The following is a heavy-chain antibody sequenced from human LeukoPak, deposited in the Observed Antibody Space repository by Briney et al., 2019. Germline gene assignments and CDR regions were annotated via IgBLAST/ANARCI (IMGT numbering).Heavy chain of an antibody. D-gene: IGHD2-2*02. CDR3: ARPGYCSSTSCYTVGNY. J-gene: IGHJ4*02. CDR2: INTNTGNP. V-gene: IGHV7-4-1*02. Sequence: ASVKVSCKASGYTCTSYAMNWVRQAPGQGLEWMGWINTNTGNPTYAQGFTGRFVFSLDTSVNTAYLQISGLKAEDTAVYYCARPGYCSSTSCYTVGNYWGQGALVTVSS. CDR1: GYTCTSYA.